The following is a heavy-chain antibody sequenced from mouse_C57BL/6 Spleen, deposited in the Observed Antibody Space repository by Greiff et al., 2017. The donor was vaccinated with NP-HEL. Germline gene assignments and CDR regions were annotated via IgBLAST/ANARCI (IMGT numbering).Heavy chain of an antibody. J-gene: IGHJ3*01. V-gene: IGHV1-82*01. Sequence: QVQLKESGPELVKPGASVKISCKASGYAFSSSWMNWVKQRPGKGLEWIGRIYPGDGDTNYNGKLKGKATLTSDKSSSTAYMQLSSLTSEDSSVYFCAGSYYSNYAFAYWGQGTLVTVSA. CDR2: IYPGDGDT. D-gene: IGHD2-5*01. CDR1: GYAFSSSW. CDR3: AGSYYSNYAFAY.